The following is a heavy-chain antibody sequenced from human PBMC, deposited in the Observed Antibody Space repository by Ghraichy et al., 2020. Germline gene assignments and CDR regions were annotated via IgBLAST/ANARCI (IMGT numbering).Heavy chain of an antibody. CDR2: ISSSSSYI. V-gene: IGHV3-21*01. Sequence: GGSLRLSCAASGFTFSSYSMNWVRQAPGKGLEWVSSISSSSSYIYYADSVKGRFTISRDNAKNSLYLQMNSLRAEDTAVYYCARGDYGDYGYFDLWGRGTLVTVSS. D-gene: IGHD4-17*01. J-gene: IGHJ2*01. CDR1: GFTFSSYS. CDR3: ARGDYGDYGYFDL.